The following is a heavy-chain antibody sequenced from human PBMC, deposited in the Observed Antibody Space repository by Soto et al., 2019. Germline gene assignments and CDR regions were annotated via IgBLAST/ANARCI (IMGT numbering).Heavy chain of an antibody. D-gene: IGHD1-26*01. J-gene: IGHJ4*02. V-gene: IGHV1-18*01. CDR3: AREVGATGLGPLGLFDY. CDR2: ISAYNGNT. Sequence: ASVKVSCKASGYTFTSYGISWVRQAPGQGLEWMGWISAYNGNTNYAQKLQGRVTMTTDTSTSTAYMELRSLRSDDTAVYYCAREVGATGLGPLGLFDYWGQGTLVTVSS. CDR1: GYTFTSYG.